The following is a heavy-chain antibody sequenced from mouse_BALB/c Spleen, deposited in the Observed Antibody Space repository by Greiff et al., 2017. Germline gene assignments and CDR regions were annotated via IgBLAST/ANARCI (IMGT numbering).Heavy chain of an antibody. Sequence: EVKLMESGGGLVQPGGSLKLSCAASGFTFSSYTMSWVRQTPEKRLEWVAYISNGGGSTYYPDTVKGRFTISRDNAKNTLYLQMSSLKSEDTAMYYCARRSNYEAMDYWGQGTSVTVSS. CDR3: ARRSNYEAMDY. J-gene: IGHJ4*01. CDR2: ISNGGGST. V-gene: IGHV5-12-2*01. CDR1: GFTFSSYT. D-gene: IGHD2-5*01.